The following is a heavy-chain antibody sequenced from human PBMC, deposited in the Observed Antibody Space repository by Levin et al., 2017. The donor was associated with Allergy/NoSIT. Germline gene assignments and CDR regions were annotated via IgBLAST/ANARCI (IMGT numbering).Heavy chain of an antibody. CDR1: GFTFTSFW. J-gene: IGHJ6*02. CDR3: AREEGWGYHYGMDV. CDR2: IKQDGSET. D-gene: IGHD3-16*02. Sequence: GGSLRLSCIASGFTFTSFWMTWVRQAPGKGLEWVANIKQDGSETYYVDSVKGRFTISRDNAKNSVYLQMNSLRVDDTAVYYCAREEGWGYHYGMDVWGQGTTVTVSS. V-gene: IGHV3-7*01.